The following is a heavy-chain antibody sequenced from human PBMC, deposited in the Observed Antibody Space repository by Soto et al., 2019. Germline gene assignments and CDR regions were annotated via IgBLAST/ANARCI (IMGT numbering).Heavy chain of an antibody. CDR1: GFSFSNYG. J-gene: IGHJ5*02. V-gene: IGHV3-30*18. D-gene: IGHD2-2*01. CDR3: AKDRVIQLLPIWPDP. Sequence: GGSLRLSCVASGFSFSNYGMHWVRQAPGKGLEWVAFVSSDGNNKYYAESVKGRFTISRDNAKNTLYLQVDRLTVDDTAVYYCAKDRVIQLLPIWPDPWGQGTLVTVSS. CDR2: VSSDGNNK.